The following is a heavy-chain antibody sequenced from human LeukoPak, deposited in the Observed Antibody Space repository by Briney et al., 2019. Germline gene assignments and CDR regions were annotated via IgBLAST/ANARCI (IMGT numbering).Heavy chain of an antibody. CDR1: GFTVSSNY. Sequence: GGSLRLSCAASGFTVSSNYMSWVRQAPGKGLEWVSVIYSGSSTYYADSVKGRFTISRDNSKNTLYLQMNSLRTEDTAVYYCARATMIRSRGYYFDYWGQGTLVTVSS. CDR2: IYSGSST. J-gene: IGHJ4*02. V-gene: IGHV3-53*01. CDR3: ARATMIRSRGYYFDY. D-gene: IGHD3-22*01.